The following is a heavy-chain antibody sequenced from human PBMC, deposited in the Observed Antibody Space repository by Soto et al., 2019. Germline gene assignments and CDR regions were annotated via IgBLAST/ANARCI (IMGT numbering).Heavy chain of an antibody. CDR1: GGSISSGGYY. CDR2: IYYSGST. Sequence: PSETLSLTCTVSGGSISSGGYYWSWIRQHPGKGLEWIGYIYYSGSTYYNPSLKSRVTISVDTSKNQFSLKLSSVTAADTAVYYCAGFRRYYYDSSGYYGRHSFDYWGQGTLVTVSS. D-gene: IGHD3-22*01. J-gene: IGHJ4*02. V-gene: IGHV4-31*03. CDR3: AGFRRYYYDSSGYYGRHSFDY.